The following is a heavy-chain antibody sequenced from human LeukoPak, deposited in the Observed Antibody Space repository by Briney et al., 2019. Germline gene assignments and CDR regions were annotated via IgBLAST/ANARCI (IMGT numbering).Heavy chain of an antibody. D-gene: IGHD2-2*01. CDR2: IYYSGST. J-gene: IGHJ4*02. V-gene: IGHV4-59*08. CDR1: GGSISSYY. Sequence: SETLSLTCTVSGGSISSYYWSWIRQPPGKGLEWIGYIYYSGSTNYNPSLKSRVTISVDTSKNQFSLKLSSVTVADTAVYYCACGVVLAALIDYWGQGTLVTVSS. CDR3: ACGVVLAALIDY.